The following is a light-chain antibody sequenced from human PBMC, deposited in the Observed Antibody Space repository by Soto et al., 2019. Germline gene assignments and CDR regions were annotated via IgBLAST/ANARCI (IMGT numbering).Light chain of an antibody. CDR3: SSYASSSPVI. Sequence: SALTQPASVSGSPGQSITISCTGTSSDVGGYNYVSWYQQHPGKAPKLMIYEVSNRPSGVSNRFSGSKSGNTASLTISGLQADDEADYYCSSYASSSPVIFGGGTKVTVL. J-gene: IGLJ2*01. V-gene: IGLV2-14*01. CDR2: EVS. CDR1: SSDVGGYNY.